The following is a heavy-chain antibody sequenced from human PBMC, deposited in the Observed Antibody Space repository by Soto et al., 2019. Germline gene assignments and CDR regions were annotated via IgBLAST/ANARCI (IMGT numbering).Heavy chain of an antibody. Sequence: SVKVSCKASGGTFSSYAISWVRQAPGQGLEWMGGIIPIFGTANYAQKFQGRVTITADKSTSTAYMELSSLRSEDTAVYYCARREERQDAFDIWGQGTMVTVSS. CDR1: GGTFSSYA. V-gene: IGHV1-69*06. CDR3: ARREERQDAFDI. J-gene: IGHJ3*02. D-gene: IGHD1-1*01. CDR2: IIPIFGTA.